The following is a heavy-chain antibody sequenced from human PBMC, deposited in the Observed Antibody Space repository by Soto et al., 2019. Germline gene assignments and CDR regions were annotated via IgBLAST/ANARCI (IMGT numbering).Heavy chain of an antibody. D-gene: IGHD2-2*01. CDR3: AKGGTSNIYGMEA. J-gene: IGHJ6*01. CDR2: IGGIGQYT. V-gene: IGHV3-23*01. Sequence: PGGSLRLSCASSGFTFSNYAMNCVRHSPGKGLEWVSIIGGIGQYTFYADSVRGRFTFSRDNSKNMLYLEMNNLRAEDTAMYFCAKGGTSNIYGMEALGPGTPFNVSS. CDR1: GFTFSNYA.